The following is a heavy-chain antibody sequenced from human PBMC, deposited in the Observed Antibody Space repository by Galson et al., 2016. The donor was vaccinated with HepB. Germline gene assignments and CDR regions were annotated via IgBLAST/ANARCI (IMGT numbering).Heavy chain of an antibody. CDR3: ARGQMNAFDI. Sequence: CAISGDSVSSNSVAWNWIRQSPSRGLEWLGRTYRRSGDYAVFVKSRITINPDASKNQFSLQLSSVIPADTAIYYCARGQMNAFDIWGHGTLVTVSS. CDR1: GDSVSSNSVA. V-gene: IGHV6-1*01. J-gene: IGHJ3*02. CDR2: TYRRSG.